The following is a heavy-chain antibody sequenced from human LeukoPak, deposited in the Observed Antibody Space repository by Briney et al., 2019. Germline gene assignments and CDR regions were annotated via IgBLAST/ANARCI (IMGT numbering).Heavy chain of an antibody. D-gene: IGHD3-22*01. CDR1: GFTFSSYG. CDR3: ARDTIVVVTYYYYGMDV. Sequence: PGRSLRLSCAASGFTFSSYGMHWVRQAPGKGLEWVAVIWYDGSNTYYADSVKGRFTISRDNSKNTLYLQMNSLRAEDTAVYYCARDTIVVVTYYYYGMDVWGQGTTVTVSS. CDR2: IWYDGSNT. V-gene: IGHV3-33*01. J-gene: IGHJ6*02.